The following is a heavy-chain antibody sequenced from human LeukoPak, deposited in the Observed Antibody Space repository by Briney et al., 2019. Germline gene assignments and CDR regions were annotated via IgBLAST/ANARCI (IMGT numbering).Heavy chain of an antibody. Sequence: SETLSLTCTVSGGSISGYYWSCIRQPPGKGMEWIGYIHYGGTTLYNPSLSSRVTMSVDTSKNQFSLKLNSVTAADTAVYSCSGHDPVALFQRGMDVWGQGTTVTVSS. J-gene: IGHJ6*02. CDR3: SGHDPVALFQRGMDV. CDR2: IHYGGTT. CDR1: GGSISGYY. V-gene: IGHV4-59*08. D-gene: IGHD2-15*01.